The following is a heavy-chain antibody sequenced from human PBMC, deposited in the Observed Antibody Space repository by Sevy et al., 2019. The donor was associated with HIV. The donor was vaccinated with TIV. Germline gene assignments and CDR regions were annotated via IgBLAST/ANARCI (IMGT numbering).Heavy chain of an antibody. D-gene: IGHD5-18*01. CDR3: ASNTGYRRFFDY. V-gene: IGHV3-21*01. CDR2: ISSSSSYI. J-gene: IGHJ4*02. Sequence: GESLKISCAASGFTFSSYSMNWVRQAPGKGLEWVSSISSSSSYIYYADSVKGRFTISRDNAKNSLYLQMNSLRAEDTAVYYCASNTGYRRFFDYWGQGTLVTVSS. CDR1: GFTFSSYS.